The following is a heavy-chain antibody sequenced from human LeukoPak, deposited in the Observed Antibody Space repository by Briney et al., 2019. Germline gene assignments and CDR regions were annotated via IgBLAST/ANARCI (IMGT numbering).Heavy chain of an antibody. CDR1: GGSISSYY. V-gene: IGHV4-59*08. Sequence: PSETLSLTCTVSGGSISSYYWSWIRQPPGKGLEWIGYIYYSGSTNYNPSLKSRVTISVDTSKNQFSLKLSSVTAADTAVYYCARFRGTSVALLVWGQGTLVTVSS. J-gene: IGHJ4*02. CDR2: IYYSGST. D-gene: IGHD6-19*01. CDR3: ARFRGTSVALLV.